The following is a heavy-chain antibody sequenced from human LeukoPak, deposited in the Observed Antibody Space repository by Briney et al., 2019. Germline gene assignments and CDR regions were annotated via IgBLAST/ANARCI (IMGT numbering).Heavy chain of an antibody. CDR2: IYSGGST. CDR1: GFTFSSYS. Sequence: GGSLRLSCAASGFTFSSYSMNWVRQAPGKGLEWVSVIYSGGSTYYADSVKGRFTISRDNSKNTLYLQMNSLRAEDTAVYYCARALVTMMNDAFDIWGQGTMVTVSS. V-gene: IGHV3-66*01. CDR3: ARALVTMMNDAFDI. J-gene: IGHJ3*02. D-gene: IGHD3-22*01.